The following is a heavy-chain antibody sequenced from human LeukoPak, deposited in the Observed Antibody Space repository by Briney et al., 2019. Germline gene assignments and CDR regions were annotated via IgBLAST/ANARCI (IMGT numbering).Heavy chain of an antibody. V-gene: IGHV3-23*01. CDR2: ISGSGGST. CDR1: GFTFSDYY. CDR3: AKGTSVVVVAATDY. J-gene: IGHJ4*02. D-gene: IGHD2-15*01. Sequence: GGSLRLSCAASGFTFSDYYMSWIRQAPGKGLEWVSAISGSGGSTYYADSVKGRFTISRDNSKNTLYLQMNSLRAEDTAVYYCAKGTSVVVVAATDYWGQGTLVTVSS.